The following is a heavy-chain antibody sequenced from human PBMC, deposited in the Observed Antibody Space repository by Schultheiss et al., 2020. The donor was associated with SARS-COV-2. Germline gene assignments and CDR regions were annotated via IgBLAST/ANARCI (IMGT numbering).Heavy chain of an antibody. Sequence: SETLSLTCTVSGGSISSYYWSWIRQPPGKGLEWIGYIYYSGSTNYNPSLKSRVTISVDTSKNQFSLKLSSVTAADTAVYYCARGYSSGWDLDYWGQGTLVTVSS. D-gene: IGHD6-19*01. J-gene: IGHJ4*02. CDR3: ARGYSSGWDLDY. CDR2: IYYSGST. CDR1: GGSISSYY. V-gene: IGHV4-59*01.